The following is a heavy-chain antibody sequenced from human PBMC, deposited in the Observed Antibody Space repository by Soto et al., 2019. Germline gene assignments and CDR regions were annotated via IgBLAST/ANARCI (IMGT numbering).Heavy chain of an antibody. CDR2: INVYNGNT. D-gene: IGHD3-22*01. V-gene: IGHV1-18*01. CDR3: AREGSYYDSSGYDAFDI. J-gene: IGHJ3*02. CDR1: CYTFSSYS. Sequence: ASVKVSCKASCYTFSSYSISWVRQAPGQGLEWMGWINVYNGNTKYAQKFQGRVTMTTDTSTSTVYMELRRLPSEDTAVYYCAREGSYYDSSGYDAFDIWGQGTMVTVSS.